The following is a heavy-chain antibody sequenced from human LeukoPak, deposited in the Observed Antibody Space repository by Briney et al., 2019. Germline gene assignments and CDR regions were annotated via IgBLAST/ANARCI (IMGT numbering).Heavy chain of an antibody. D-gene: IGHD3-22*01. J-gene: IGHJ4*02. V-gene: IGHV3-30-3*01. CDR3: ARVAYDSSGSVDY. CDR1: GFTFSSYA. Sequence: GRSLRLSCAASGFTFSSYAMHWVRQAPGKGLEGVAVISYDGSNKYYADSVKGRFTISRDNSKNTLYLQMNSLRAEDTAVYYCARVAYDSSGSVDYWDQGTLVTVSS. CDR2: ISYDGSNK.